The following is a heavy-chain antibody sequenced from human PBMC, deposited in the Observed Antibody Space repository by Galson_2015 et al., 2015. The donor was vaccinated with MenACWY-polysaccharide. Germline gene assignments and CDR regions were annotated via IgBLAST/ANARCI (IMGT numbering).Heavy chain of an antibody. CDR3: ARDYCSRTSCYGLDV. D-gene: IGHD2-2*01. V-gene: IGHV3-30-3*01. CDR2: ISYDATNK. J-gene: IGHJ6*02. Sequence: QAPGKGLEWVAVISYDATNKYYADSVKGRLTISRDNSKNTLYLQMNSLRAEDAAVYYCARDYCSRTSCYGLDVWGQGTTVIVSS.